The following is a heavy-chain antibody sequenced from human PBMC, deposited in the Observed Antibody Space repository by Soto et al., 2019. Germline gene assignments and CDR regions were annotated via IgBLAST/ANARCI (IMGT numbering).Heavy chain of an antibody. J-gene: IGHJ6*02. CDR3: ARLHVETGGPKDEGNHALDV. CDR2: INPADSHT. V-gene: IGHV5-51*01. CDR1: GYTFTNYW. D-gene: IGHD5-18*01. Sequence: GESLKISCKGSGYTFTNYWIVGGRQVPGKGLEWLGIINPADSHTRYSPSFQGQVTVSVDKSIKTAYLQWSSLRASDSAMYYCARLHVETGGPKDEGNHALDVWGQGTTVTISS.